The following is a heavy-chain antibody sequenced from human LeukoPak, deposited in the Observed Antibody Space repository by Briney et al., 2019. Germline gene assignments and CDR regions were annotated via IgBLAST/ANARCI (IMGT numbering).Heavy chain of an antibody. CDR3: ARGYNGFDI. D-gene: IGHD5-12*01. CDR2: IKQDGSEK. Sequence: GGSLRLSCAASGFTFSFAWMTWVRQAPGKGLEWVANIKQDGSEKYYVDSVQGRFTISRDNVKNLVYLHMNSPRAEDTAVYYCARGYNGFDIWGQGTMVTASS. V-gene: IGHV3-7*01. CDR1: GFTFSFAW. J-gene: IGHJ3*02.